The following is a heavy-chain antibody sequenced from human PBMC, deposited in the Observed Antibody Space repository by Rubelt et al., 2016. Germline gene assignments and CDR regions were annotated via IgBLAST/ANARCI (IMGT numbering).Heavy chain of an antibody. J-gene: IGHJ4*02. V-gene: IGHV1-3*01. CDR2: INAGNGNT. CDR1: GYTFTSYS. D-gene: IGHD4-17*01. Sequence: QVQLVQSGAEVKKPGASVKISCKASGYTFTSYSIHWVRQAPGQRLEWMGWINAGNGNTKYSQKFQGRVTITRDTSACTGYTGRGSLITEETGVYYCARSGIRCGRGGQGTRVTVSS. CDR3: ARSGIRCGR.